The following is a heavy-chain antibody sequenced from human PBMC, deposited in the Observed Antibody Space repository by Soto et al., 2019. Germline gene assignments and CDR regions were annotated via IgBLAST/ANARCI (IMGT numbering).Heavy chain of an antibody. CDR3: ARNLRVSYYFDY. J-gene: IGHJ4*02. CDR1: GFSLSNVTMG. D-gene: IGHD3-16*02. Sequence: SGPTLVNPTETLTLTFTVAGFSLSNVTMGVSWIRQPPGKALEWLAHIFSNDEKSYTTSLESRLTISKDTSKSQVVLIMTNMDPVDTATYYCARNLRVSYYFDYWGQGTLVT. V-gene: IGHV2-26*01. CDR2: IFSNDEK.